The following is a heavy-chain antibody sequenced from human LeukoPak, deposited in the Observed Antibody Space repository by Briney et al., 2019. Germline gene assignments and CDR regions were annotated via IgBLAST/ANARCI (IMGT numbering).Heavy chain of an antibody. CDR3: ARGFTGGAVGARHRTFDI. J-gene: IGHJ3*02. V-gene: IGHV3-21*06. Sequence: ETLSLTCTVSGYSISSGYYWGWIRQPPGKGLEWVSSIIYATSYISYADSVKGRFTISRDNAKSSLYLQMNSLKAEDTAVYYCARGFTGGAVGARHRTFDIWGQGTMVTVSS. CDR2: IIYATSYI. D-gene: IGHD1-26*01. CDR1: GYSISSGYY.